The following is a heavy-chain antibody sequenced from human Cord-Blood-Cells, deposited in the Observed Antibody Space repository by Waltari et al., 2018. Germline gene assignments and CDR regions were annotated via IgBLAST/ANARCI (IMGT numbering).Heavy chain of an antibody. J-gene: IGHJ3*02. CDR2: IIPIFGTA. V-gene: IGHV1-69*01. CDR3: ASWGGYDILTGYYAFDI. D-gene: IGHD3-9*01. CDR1: GGTFSSYA. Sequence: QVQLVQSGAEVKKPGSSVKVSCKASGGTFSSYAISWLRQAPGQGLAGMGGIIPIFGTANYAQKFQGRVTITADESTSTTYMELSSLRSEDTAVYYCASWGGYDILTGYYAFDIWGQGTMVTVSS.